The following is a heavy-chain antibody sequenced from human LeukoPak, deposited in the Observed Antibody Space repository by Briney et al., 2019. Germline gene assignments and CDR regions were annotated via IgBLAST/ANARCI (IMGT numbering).Heavy chain of an antibody. Sequence: PSETLSLTCTVSSASFTTHYWSWIRQPPGKGLEWIGYISYIGSTNYSPSLKSRVTISIDTSKNEVSLKLTSVTAADTAVYYCASHSISMNAFDAWGQGTLVTVSS. V-gene: IGHV4-59*11. J-gene: IGHJ3*01. CDR2: ISYIGST. D-gene: IGHD3-22*01. CDR1: SASFTTHY. CDR3: ASHSISMNAFDA.